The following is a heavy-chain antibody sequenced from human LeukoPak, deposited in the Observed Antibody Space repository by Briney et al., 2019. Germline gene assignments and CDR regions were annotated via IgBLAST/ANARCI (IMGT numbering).Heavy chain of an antibody. D-gene: IGHD3-3*01. Sequence: SSETLSLTCAVSGYSISSGYYWGWIRQPPGKGLEWIGSIYHSGSTCYNPSLKSRVTISVDTSKNQFSLKLSSVTAADTAVYYCARDGYDFWSGYYRGDYWGQGTLVTVSS. CDR1: GYSISSGYY. V-gene: IGHV4-38-2*02. CDR3: ARDGYDFWSGYYRGDY. J-gene: IGHJ4*02. CDR2: IYHSGST.